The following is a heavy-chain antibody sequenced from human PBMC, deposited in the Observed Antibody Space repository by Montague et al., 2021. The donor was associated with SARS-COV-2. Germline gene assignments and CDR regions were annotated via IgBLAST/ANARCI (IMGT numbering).Heavy chain of an antibody. Sequence: SETLSLTCAVYGGSFSGYYWGWIRQPPGKGLEWIGEINHSGSTNYNPSLKSRVTISVDTSKNQFSLKPSSVTAADTAVYYCASFRSGYYDSSGYHIWGQGTMVTVSS. D-gene: IGHD3-22*01. CDR1: GGSFSGYY. CDR3: ASFRSGYYDSSGYHI. V-gene: IGHV4-34*01. J-gene: IGHJ4*02. CDR2: INHSGST.